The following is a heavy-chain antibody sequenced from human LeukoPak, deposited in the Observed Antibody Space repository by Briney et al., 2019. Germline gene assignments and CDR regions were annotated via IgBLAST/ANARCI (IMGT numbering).Heavy chain of an antibody. CDR1: GFTFSTHW. V-gene: IGHV3-74*01. CDR3: ARDRGHAYYFDY. CDR2: INTDGSST. Sequence: PGGSLRLSCAASGFTFSTHWMHWVRQAPGKGLVWVSRINTDGSSTTSADSVKGRFTISRDNAKNTVYLQMNSLRAEDTAVYYCARDRGHAYYFDYWGQGALVTVSS. J-gene: IGHJ4*02. D-gene: IGHD2-2*01.